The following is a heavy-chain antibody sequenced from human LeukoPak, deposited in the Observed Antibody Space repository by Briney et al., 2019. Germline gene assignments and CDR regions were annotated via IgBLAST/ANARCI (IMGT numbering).Heavy chain of an antibody. CDR1: GGSFSGYY. CDR2: INHSGST. J-gene: IGHJ4*02. D-gene: IGHD1-26*01. Sequence: SETLSLTCAVYGGSFSGYYWRWIRQPPGRGLEWIGEINHSGSTNYNPSLKSRVTISVDTSKNQFSLKLSSVTAADTAVYYCARENRGSYYGAFDYWGQGTLVTVSS. CDR3: ARENRGSYYGAFDY. V-gene: IGHV4-34*01.